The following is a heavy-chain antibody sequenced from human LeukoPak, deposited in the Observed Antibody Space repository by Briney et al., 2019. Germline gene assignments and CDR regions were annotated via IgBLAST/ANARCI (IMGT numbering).Heavy chain of an antibody. Sequence: SVKVSCKASGYTFTSYGISWVRQAPGQGLEWMGRIIPILGIANYAQKFQGRVTIAADKSTSTAYMELSSLRSEDTAVYYCARELYSSSWYGYFDYWGQGTLVTVSS. J-gene: IGHJ4*02. CDR2: IIPILGIA. D-gene: IGHD6-13*01. CDR1: GYTFTSYG. V-gene: IGHV1-69*04. CDR3: ARELYSSSWYGYFDY.